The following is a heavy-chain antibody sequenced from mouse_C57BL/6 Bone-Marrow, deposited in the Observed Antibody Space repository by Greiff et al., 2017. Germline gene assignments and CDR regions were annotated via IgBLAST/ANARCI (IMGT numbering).Heavy chain of an antibody. CDR1: GYTFTDYN. Sequence: EVQLQQSGPELVKPGASVKIPCKASGYTFTDYNMDWVKQSHGKSLEWIGDINPNNGGTIYNQKFKGKATLTVDKSSSTAYMELRRLTSEDSAVYYCARTPHTTVRHYCAMDYWGRGTAVTVSS. V-gene: IGHV1-18*01. J-gene: IGHJ4*01. D-gene: IGHD1-1*01. CDR2: INPNNGGT. CDR3: ARTPHTTVRHYCAMDY.